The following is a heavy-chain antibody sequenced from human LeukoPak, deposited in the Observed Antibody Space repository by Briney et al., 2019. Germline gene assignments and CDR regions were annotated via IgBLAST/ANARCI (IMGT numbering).Heavy chain of an antibody. V-gene: IGHV3-48*03. J-gene: IGHJ4*02. CDR2: ISSVVTTI. D-gene: IGHD3-9*01. Sequence: PGGSLRLSCAVTGVNFESYEMNWVRQAPGKGLEWVSYISSVVTTIYYADSVKGRFTVSRDNAKNSVYLQMNSLRAEDTAIYFCARGSARDVLTGYLLDNWGQGTLATVSS. CDR3: ARGSARDVLTGYLLDN. CDR1: GVNFESYE.